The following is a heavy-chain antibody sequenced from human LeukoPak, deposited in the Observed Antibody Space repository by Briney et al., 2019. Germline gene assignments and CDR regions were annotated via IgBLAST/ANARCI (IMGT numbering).Heavy chain of an antibody. CDR3: ATAAAGTPTDLYYYYYYMDV. J-gene: IGHJ6*03. Sequence: KPSETLSLTCTVSGGSISSYYWSWIRQPAGKRLEWIGRIYTSGSTNYNPSLKSRVTMSVDTSKNQFSLKLSSVTAADTAVYYCATAAAGTPTDLYYYYYYMDVWGKGTTVTVSS. D-gene: IGHD6-13*01. CDR2: IYTSGST. CDR1: GGSISSYY. V-gene: IGHV4-4*07.